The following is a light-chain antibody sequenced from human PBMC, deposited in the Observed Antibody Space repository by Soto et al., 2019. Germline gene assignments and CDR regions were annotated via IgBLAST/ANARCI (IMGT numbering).Light chain of an antibody. Sequence: QSVLTQPPSVSGVPGQRVTISCTGSSSNIGAGYDVHWYQQLPRTAPKLLIYGNSNRPSGVPDRFSGSKSGTSASLAITGLQAEDEADYYCQSYDSSLSGYVVFGGGTKLTVL. CDR3: QSYDSSLSGYVV. CDR2: GNS. J-gene: IGLJ2*01. V-gene: IGLV1-40*01. CDR1: SSNIGAGYD.